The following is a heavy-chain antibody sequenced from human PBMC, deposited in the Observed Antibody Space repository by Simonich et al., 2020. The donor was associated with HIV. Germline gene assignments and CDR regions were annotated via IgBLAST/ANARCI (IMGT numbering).Heavy chain of an antibody. CDR1: GYTFTGYY. CDR2: INPHRGGT. D-gene: IGHD3-9*01. V-gene: IGHV1-2*02. Sequence: QVQLVQSGAEVKKPGASVKVSCKASGYTFTGYYMHWVRHAPGQGLDRMGGINPHRGGTKYAQWCQGRVTMTRDTSISTAYMELSRLRSDDTAVYYCARGGYFDWLSNPDYWGQGTLVTVSS. J-gene: IGHJ4*02. CDR3: ARGGYFDWLSNPDY.